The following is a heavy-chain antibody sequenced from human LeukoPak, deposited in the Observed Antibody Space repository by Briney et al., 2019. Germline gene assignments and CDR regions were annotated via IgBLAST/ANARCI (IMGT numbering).Heavy chain of an antibody. J-gene: IGHJ6*02. Sequence: GGSLRLSCAATGVSFKDYAMHWVRQLPGKGLEWVSAISWNGGSTAYADSVKGRFTISRDNAKNSLFLQLSNLRPEDTALYYCAKHLRATNTFTFFGLHVWGQGTTVNVSS. CDR1: GVSFKDYA. CDR3: AKHLRATNTFTFFGLHV. V-gene: IGHV3-9*01. D-gene: IGHD1-26*01. CDR2: ISWNGGST.